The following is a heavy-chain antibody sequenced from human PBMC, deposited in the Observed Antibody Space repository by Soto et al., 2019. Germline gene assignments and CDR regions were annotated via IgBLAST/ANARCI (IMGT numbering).Heavy chain of an antibody. V-gene: IGHV4-30-4*01. CDR1: GGSISSGHYY. Sequence: SETLSLTCTVSGGSISSGHYYWSWIRQPPGKGLEWIGYIYYSGSTYYNPSLKSRVTISVDTSKNQFSLKLSSVTAADTAVYYWARDNARLAVAAYDYWGQGTLVTVSS. CDR2: IYYSGST. CDR3: ARDNARLAVAAYDY. D-gene: IGHD6-19*01. J-gene: IGHJ4*02.